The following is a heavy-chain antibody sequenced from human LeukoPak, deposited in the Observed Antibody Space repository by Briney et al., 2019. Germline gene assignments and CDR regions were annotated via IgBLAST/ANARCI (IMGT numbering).Heavy chain of an antibody. D-gene: IGHD6-13*01. CDR2: ISSSSSYI. CDR3: ARVIAGKTPQDY. CDR1: GFTFSSYS. Sequence: PGGSLRLSCAASGFTFSSYSMNWVRQAPGKGLEGVSSISSSSSYIYYADSVKGRFTISRDNAKNSLYLQMNSLRAEDTAVYYCARVIAGKTPQDYWGQGTLVTVSS. J-gene: IGHJ4*02. V-gene: IGHV3-21*01.